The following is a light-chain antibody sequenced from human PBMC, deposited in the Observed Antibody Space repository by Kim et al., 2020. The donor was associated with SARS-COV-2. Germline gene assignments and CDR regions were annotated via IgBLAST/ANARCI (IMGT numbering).Light chain of an antibody. CDR2: GAS. Sequence: VSPGDRATPACRASQSVSGNLAWYQQKPGQAPRLLIYGASIRATGIPARFSGSASGTEFTLTITSLQSEDVAVYFCQQYANWLLTFGGGTKVDIK. CDR3: QQYANWLLT. V-gene: IGKV3D-15*01. J-gene: IGKJ4*01. CDR1: QSVSGN.